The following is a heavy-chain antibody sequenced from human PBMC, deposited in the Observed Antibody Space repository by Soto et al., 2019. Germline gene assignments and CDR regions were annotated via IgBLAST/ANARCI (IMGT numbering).Heavy chain of an antibody. V-gene: IGHV1-69*01. CDR2: IIPIYETV. D-gene: IGHD2-21*02. Sequence: QVSLVQSGAEVKKAGSSVKVSCKASEGTFSSYGISWVRQAPGQGLEWMGGIIPIYETVTYAQRFQGRLTISADESTSTAYMELSSLRPDDTAVYYCARDLVVTAKCLDPWGQGTLGTVSS. J-gene: IGHJ5*01. CDR3: ARDLVVTAKCLDP. CDR1: EGTFSSYG.